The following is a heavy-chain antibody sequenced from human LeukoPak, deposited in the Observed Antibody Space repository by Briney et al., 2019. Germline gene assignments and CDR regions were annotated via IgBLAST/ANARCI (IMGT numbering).Heavy chain of an antibody. CDR1: GFTFSSYW. Sequence: GGSLRLSCAASGFTFSSYWMSWVRQAPGKGLEWVANIKQDGSEKYYVDSVKGRFTISRDNAKNSLYLQMNSLRAEDTAVYYCARVMGSSSYQELWWFDPWGQGALVTVSS. CDR3: ARVMGSSSYQELWWFDP. D-gene: IGHD6-6*01. V-gene: IGHV3-7*01. J-gene: IGHJ5*02. CDR2: IKQDGSEK.